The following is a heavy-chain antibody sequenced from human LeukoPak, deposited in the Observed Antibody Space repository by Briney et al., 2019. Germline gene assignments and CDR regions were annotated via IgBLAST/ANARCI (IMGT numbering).Heavy chain of an antibody. CDR1: GYTFTSYG. Sequence: ASVKVSCKASGYTFTSYGISWVRQAPGQGLEWMGWINPNSGGTNYAQKFQGWVTMTRDTSISTAYMELSRLRSDDTAVYYCARDKGYSSSWYVFDYWGQGTLVTVSS. J-gene: IGHJ4*02. D-gene: IGHD6-13*01. CDR3: ARDKGYSSSWYVFDY. V-gene: IGHV1-2*04. CDR2: INPNSGGT.